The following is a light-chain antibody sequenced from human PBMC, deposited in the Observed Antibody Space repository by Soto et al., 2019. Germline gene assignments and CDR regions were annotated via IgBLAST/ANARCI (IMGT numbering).Light chain of an antibody. CDR1: QSVSSSY. V-gene: IGKV3-20*01. CDR2: GAS. CDR3: QQYGSSPSWT. J-gene: IGKJ1*01. Sequence: EIVLTQAPGTRCLSPGERATLSCRASQSVSSSYLAWYQQKPGQAPRLLIYGASSRATGIPDRFSGSGSGTDFTLTISRLEPEDFAVYYCQQYGSSPSWTFGQGTKVDIK.